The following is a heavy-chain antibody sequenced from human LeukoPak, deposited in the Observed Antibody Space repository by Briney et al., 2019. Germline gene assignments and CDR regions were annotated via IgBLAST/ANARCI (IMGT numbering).Heavy chain of an antibody. CDR2: IYYSGST. CDR1: GGSISSSSYY. J-gene: IGHJ4*02. D-gene: IGHD3/OR15-3a*01. V-gene: IGHV4-39*07. CDR3: ATASRTSASF. Sequence: SETLSLTCTVSGGSISSSSYYWGWIRQPPGKGLEWIGSIYYSGSTYYNPSLKSRVTISVDTSKNQFSLKLSSVTAADTALYYCATASRTSASFWGQGILVTVSS.